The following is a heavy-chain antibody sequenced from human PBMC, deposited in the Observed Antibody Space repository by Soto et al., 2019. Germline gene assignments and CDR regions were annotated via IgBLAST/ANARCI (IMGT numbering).Heavy chain of an antibody. J-gene: IGHJ4*02. CDR2: IIPIFGTA. Sequence: QVQLVQSGSEVKKPESSVKVSCKASGGTFSSYAISWVRQDPGQGLEWMGGIIPIFGTANYAQKFQGRVTITADEPTSTAYMELSSLRYEDTAWYYWAGTGRWLHFRYFDYWGQGTLVTVSS. D-gene: IGHD3-10*01. CDR3: AGTGRWLHFRYFDY. V-gene: IGHV1-69*01. CDR1: GGTFSSYA.